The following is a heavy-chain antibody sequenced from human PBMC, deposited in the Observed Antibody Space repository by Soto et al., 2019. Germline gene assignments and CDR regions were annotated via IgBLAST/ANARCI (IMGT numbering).Heavy chain of an antibody. Sequence: ASVKGSCKASGYTFSSYAISWVRQAPGQGLEWLGWISPYNDDTKYAQKLQGRVFMTTDTPTKTAHLDLRSLRSDDTAVYYCARGGYYDSSGSSDYHYYGMDVWG. CDR3: ARGGYYDSSGSSDYHYYGMDV. D-gene: IGHD3-22*01. J-gene: IGHJ6*02. V-gene: IGHV1-18*01. CDR2: ISPYNDDT. CDR1: GYTFSSYA.